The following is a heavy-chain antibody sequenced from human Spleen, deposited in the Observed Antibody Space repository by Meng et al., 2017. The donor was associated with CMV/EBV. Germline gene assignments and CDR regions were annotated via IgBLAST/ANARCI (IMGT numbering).Heavy chain of an antibody. Sequence: TFSDYYMGWIRQAPGKRLEWVSYISSSGSTIYYADSVKGRFTISRDNAKNSLYLQMNSLRAEDTAVYYCAREPSPRSIAAPRGGFDYWGQGTLVTVSS. J-gene: IGHJ4*02. D-gene: IGHD6-6*01. V-gene: IGHV3-11*01. CDR1: TFSDYY. CDR2: ISSSGSTI. CDR3: AREPSPRSIAAPRGGFDY.